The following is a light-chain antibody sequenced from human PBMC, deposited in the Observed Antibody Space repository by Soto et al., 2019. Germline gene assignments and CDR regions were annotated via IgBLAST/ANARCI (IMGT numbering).Light chain of an antibody. J-gene: IGLJ2*01. Sequence: QSALTQPRSVSGSPGQSVTISCTGTSSDVGGYNYVSWYQQHPGKAPKLMIYDVSKRPSGVPDRFSGSKSGNTASLTISGLQAEDEADYYCCSYAGSYILVGGGTQLTVL. CDR3: CSYAGSYIL. CDR2: DVS. CDR1: SSDVGGYNY. V-gene: IGLV2-11*01.